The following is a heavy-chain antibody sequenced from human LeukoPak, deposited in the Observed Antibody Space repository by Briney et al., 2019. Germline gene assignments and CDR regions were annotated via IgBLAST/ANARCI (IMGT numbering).Heavy chain of an antibody. V-gene: IGHV4-59*01. J-gene: IGHJ6*03. CDR1: GGSISSYY. Sequence: SETLSLTCTVSGGSISSYYWSWIRQPPGKGLEWIGYIYYSGSTNDNPSLKSRVTISVDTSKNQFSLKLSSVTAADTAVYYCAREVWFGELSHYYYMDVWGKGTTVTVSS. D-gene: IGHD3-10*01. CDR2: IYYSGST. CDR3: AREVWFGELSHYYYMDV.